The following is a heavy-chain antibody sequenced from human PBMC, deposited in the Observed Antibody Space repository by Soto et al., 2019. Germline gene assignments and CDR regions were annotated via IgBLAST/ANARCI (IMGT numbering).Heavy chain of an antibody. V-gene: IGHV1-24*01. CDR1: GDAVTELA. CDR3: VTINQWAQPYFDA. J-gene: IGHJ4*02. CDR2: FDPEEGET. D-gene: IGHD2-8*01. Sequence: QVQLIQSGADVKKPGASVKVSCKVSGDAVTELAINWVRQPPGKGLEWMGGFDPEEGETIFAQRFQGRVIMTEDTSTNTAYLELRSLRSEDTAVYFCVTINQWAQPYFDAWGQGTLVSVSS.